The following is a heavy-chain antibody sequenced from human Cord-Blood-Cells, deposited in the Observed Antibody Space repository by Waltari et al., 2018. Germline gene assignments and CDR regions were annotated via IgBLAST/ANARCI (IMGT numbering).Heavy chain of an antibody. D-gene: IGHD3-10*01. CDR2: IIPIFGTA. Sequence: QVQLVQSGAEVKKPGSSVTVSCKASGGTFSSYALSWVRQAPGQGLEWMGGIIPIFGTANYAQKFQGRVTITADESTSTAYMELSSLRSEDTAVYYCARDFGGSGSYYFDYWGQGTLVTVSS. CDR1: GGTFSSYA. J-gene: IGHJ4*02. CDR3: ARDFGGSGSYYFDY. V-gene: IGHV1-69*01.